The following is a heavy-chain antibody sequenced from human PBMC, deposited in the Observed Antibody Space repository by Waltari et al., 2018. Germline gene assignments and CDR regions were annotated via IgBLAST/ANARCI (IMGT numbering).Heavy chain of an antibody. CDR1: RGSFRGYS. CDR2: INHSGST. J-gene: IGHJ6*03. CDR3: ARGTCRNSNYVCRLRSYYYMDV. Sequence: QVQLQQWGAGLLKPSETLSLTCAVSRGSFRGYSWSWIRQPPGKGLEWLGEINHSGSTNYNPSLKSRVTISVDTSKNQFSLKLSSVTAADTAVYYCARGTCRNSNYVCRLRSYYYMDVWGKGTTVTVSS. V-gene: IGHV4-34*01. D-gene: IGHD4-4*01.